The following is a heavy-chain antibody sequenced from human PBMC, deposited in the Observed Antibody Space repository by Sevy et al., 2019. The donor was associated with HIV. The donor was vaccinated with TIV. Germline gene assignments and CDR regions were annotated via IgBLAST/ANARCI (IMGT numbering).Heavy chain of an antibody. V-gene: IGHV3-30*18. J-gene: IGHJ4*02. D-gene: IGHD6-13*01. Sequence: GGSLRLSCAASGFTFSSYGMHWVRQAPGKGLEWAAVISYDGSNKYYADSVKGRFTISRDNSKNTLYLQMNSLRAEDTAVYYCAKGEQQLVDYWGQGTLVTVSS. CDR3: AKGEQQLVDY. CDR1: GFTFSSYG. CDR2: ISYDGSNK.